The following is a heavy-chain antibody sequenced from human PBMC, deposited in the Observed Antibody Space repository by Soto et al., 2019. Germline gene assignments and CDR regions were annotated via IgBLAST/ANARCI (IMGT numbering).Heavy chain of an antibody. CDR2: ISYDGSNK. Sequence: GGSLRLSCAASGFTFSSYGMHWVRQAPGKGLEWVAVISYDGSNKYYADSVKGRFTISRDNSKNTLYLQMNSLRAEDTAVYYCAKDTHSYGYYYYGMDVWGQGTTVTAP. V-gene: IGHV3-30*18. J-gene: IGHJ6*02. CDR1: GFTFSSYG. D-gene: IGHD5-18*01. CDR3: AKDTHSYGYYYYGMDV.